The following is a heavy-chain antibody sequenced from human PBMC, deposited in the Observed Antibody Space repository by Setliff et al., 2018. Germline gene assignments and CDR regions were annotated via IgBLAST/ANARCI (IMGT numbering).Heavy chain of an antibody. CDR2: IRPDGSET. CDR1: GFTFGSFY. J-gene: IGHJ4*02. Sequence: GGSLRLSCAASGFTFGSFYMTWVRQAPGKGLEWVANIRPDGSETGSVDSVKGRFTISRDNAKNSLYLQMDSLRAEDTAVYYCARDITKWGYFFDYWGLGTLVTVSS. CDR3: ARDITKWGYFFDY. V-gene: IGHV3-7*01. D-gene: IGHD3-10*01.